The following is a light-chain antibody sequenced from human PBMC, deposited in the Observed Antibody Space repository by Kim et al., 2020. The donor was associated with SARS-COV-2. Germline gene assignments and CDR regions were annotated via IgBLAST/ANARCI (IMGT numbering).Light chain of an antibody. CDR1: QGVSSY. V-gene: IGKV3D-11*01. CDR2: DAS. J-gene: IGKJ3*01. Sequence: PGERATLSCRASQGVSSYLAWYQQKPGQAPRLLIYDASNRATGIPARFSGSGPGTDFTLTISSLEPEDFAVYYCQQRSNWHPGFTFGPGTKVDIK. CDR3: QQRSNWHPGFT.